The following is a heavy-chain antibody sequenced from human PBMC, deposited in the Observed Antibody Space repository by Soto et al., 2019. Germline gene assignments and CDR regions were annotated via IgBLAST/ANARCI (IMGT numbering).Heavy chain of an antibody. CDR2: VSNNGNDI. CDR3: TRSEIVAAGTGPFDY. V-gene: IGHV3-21*02. D-gene: IGHD6-13*01. Sequence: DVQLVESGGGLVKPGGSLRLSCAACGFIFSSYSMNWVRQAPGKGLEWVLSVSNNGNDINYADSVKGRFTISRDNAKDSLSVEMNSLRVENTAVYYCTRSEIVAAGTGPFDYWGRGALVIVAS. CDR1: GFIFSSYS. J-gene: IGHJ4*02.